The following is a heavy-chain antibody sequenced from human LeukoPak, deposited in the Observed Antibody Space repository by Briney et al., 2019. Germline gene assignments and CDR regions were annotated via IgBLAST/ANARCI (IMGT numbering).Heavy chain of an antibody. CDR2: ISYDGSNK. J-gene: IGHJ3*02. V-gene: IGHV3-30-3*01. CDR1: GFTFSSYA. Sequence: PGGSLRLSCAASGFTFSSYAMHWVRQAPGKGLEWVAVISYDGSNKYYADSVKGRFTISRDNSKNTLYLQVNSLRAEDTAIYYCAKERVRCSDTCYPDAFDIWGLGTMVTVSS. CDR3: AKERVRCSDTCYPDAFDI. D-gene: IGHD2-2*01.